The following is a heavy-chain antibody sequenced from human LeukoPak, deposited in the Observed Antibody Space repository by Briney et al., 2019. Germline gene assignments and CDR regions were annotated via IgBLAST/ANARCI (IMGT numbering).Heavy chain of an antibody. D-gene: IGHD6-19*01. V-gene: IGHV1-2*06. CDR1: GYTFTGYY. Sequence: ASVKVSCKASGYTFTGYYMHWVRQAPGQGLEWMGRINPNSGGTNYAQKFQGRATMTRDTSISTAYMELSRLRSDDTAVYYCARVVGWSSSGLGYWGQGTLVTVSS. CDR3: ARVVGWSSSGLGY. J-gene: IGHJ4*02. CDR2: INPNSGGT.